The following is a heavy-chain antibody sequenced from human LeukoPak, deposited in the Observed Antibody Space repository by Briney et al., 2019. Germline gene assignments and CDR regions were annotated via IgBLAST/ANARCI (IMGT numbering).Heavy chain of an antibody. Sequence: GGSLRLSCAASGFTFSSYAMSWVRQAPGKGLEWVSAISGSGGSTYYADSVKGRFTISRDNSKNTLYLQMNSLRAEDTAVYYCAKVHSGGWYFPRFDYWGQGTLVTVSS. CDR1: GFTFSSYA. CDR2: ISGSGGST. V-gene: IGHV3-23*01. J-gene: IGHJ4*02. D-gene: IGHD6-19*01. CDR3: AKVHSGGWYFPRFDY.